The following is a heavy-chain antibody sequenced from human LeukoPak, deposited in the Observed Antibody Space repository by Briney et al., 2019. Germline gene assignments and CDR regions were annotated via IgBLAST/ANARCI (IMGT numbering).Heavy chain of an antibody. CDR3: ARESQYYDFWTT. J-gene: IGHJ4*02. D-gene: IGHD3-3*01. V-gene: IGHV4-59*12. CDR2: VYYNGNT. CDR1: GGSISSYY. Sequence: SETLSLTCTVSGGSISSYYWSWIRQPPGKGLEWIGYVYYNGNTYYTPSLKSRVTISIDTSKNHFSLKVNSVTAADTAVYYCARESQYYDFWTTWGQGTLVTVSS.